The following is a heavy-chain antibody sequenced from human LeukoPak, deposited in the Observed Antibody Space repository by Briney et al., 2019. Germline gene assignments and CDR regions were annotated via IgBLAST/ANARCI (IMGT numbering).Heavy chain of an antibody. D-gene: IGHD1-26*01. J-gene: IGHJ3*02. V-gene: IGHV4-30-4*07. Sequence: SETLSLTCTVSGGSINSGGYSWSWIRQPPGKGLEWIGYISSTGSTYYNLSLKSRLSISSDTSKNQFSLNLSSVTAADTAVFYCARLGLTQDAFDIWGQGTVVTVSS. CDR2: ISSTGST. CDR3: ARLGLTQDAFDI. CDR1: GGSINSGGYS.